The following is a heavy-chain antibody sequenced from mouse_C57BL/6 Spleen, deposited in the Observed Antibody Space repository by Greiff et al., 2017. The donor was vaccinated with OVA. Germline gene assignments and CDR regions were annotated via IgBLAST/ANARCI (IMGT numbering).Heavy chain of an antibody. CDR3: ARGWYFDV. Sequence: EVQVVESGGGLVKPGGSLKLSCAASGFTFSSYAMSWVRQTPEKRLEWVATISDGGSYTYYPDNVKGRFTISRDNAKNNLYLHMSHLKSEDTAMYYCARGWYFDVWGTGTTVTVSS. J-gene: IGHJ1*03. CDR2: ISDGGSYT. CDR1: GFTFSSYA. V-gene: IGHV5-4*01.